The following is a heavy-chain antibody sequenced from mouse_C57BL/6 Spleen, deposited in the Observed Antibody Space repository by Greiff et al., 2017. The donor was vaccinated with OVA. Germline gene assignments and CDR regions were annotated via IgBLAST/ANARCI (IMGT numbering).Heavy chain of an antibody. CDR3: ARTSSGYPLDY. Sequence: VQVVESGPELVKPGASVKISCKASGYAFSSSWMNWVKQRPGKGLEWIGRLYPGDGDTNYNGKFKGKATLTADKSSSTAYMQLSSLTSEDSAVYFCARTSSGYPLDYWGQGTTLTVSS. J-gene: IGHJ2*01. D-gene: IGHD3-2*02. CDR2: LYPGDGDT. CDR1: GYAFSSSW. V-gene: IGHV1-82*01.